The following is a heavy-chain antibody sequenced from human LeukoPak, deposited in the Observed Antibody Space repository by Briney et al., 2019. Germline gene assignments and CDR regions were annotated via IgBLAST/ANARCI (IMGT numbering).Heavy chain of an antibody. CDR1: GFTYSIYP. Sequence: GSSLTLLCSPSGFTYSIYPMLCPRQAREKGRVGVAVISYDGHNKYYVDSVKGRFTISRDNSKNTLYLQMNSLRAEDTAVYYCARDGGYENTYYFDYWGQGTLVTVSS. D-gene: IGHD5-12*01. CDR2: ISYDGHNK. V-gene: IGHV3-30*04. CDR3: ARDGGYENTYYFDY. J-gene: IGHJ4*02.